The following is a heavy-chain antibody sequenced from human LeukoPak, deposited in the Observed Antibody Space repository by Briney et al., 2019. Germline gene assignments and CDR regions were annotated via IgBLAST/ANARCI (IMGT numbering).Heavy chain of an antibody. CDR1: GGSFSGYY. V-gene: IGHV4-34*01. CDR3: ARRTDDLGSYFDY. Sequence: SETLSLTCAVYGGSFSGYYWSWIRQPPGKELEWIGEINHSGSTNYNPSLKSRVTISVDTSKNQVSLKLFSVTAADTAVYYCARRTDDLGSYFDYWGQGTLVTVSS. CDR2: INHSGST. J-gene: IGHJ4*02. D-gene: IGHD3-10*01.